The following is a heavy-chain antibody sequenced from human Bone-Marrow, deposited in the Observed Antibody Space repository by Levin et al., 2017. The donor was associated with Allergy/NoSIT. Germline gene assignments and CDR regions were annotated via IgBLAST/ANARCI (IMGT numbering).Heavy chain of an antibody. J-gene: IGHJ4*02. CDR3: AKLAAAGTSATEDY. V-gene: IGHV3-30*18. Sequence: PGGSLRLSCAASGFSFSTSGMHWVRQPPGKGLEWLAVISYDGSEMLYAESVEGRFTVSRDNFRNTLFLEMNSLRPEDTAVYYCAKLAAAGTSATEDYWGQGTLVTVSS. CDR2: ISYDGSEM. CDR1: GFSFSTSG. D-gene: IGHD6-13*01.